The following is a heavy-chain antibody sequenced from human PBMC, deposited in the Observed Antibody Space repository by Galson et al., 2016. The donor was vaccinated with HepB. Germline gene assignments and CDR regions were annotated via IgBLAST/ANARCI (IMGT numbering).Heavy chain of an antibody. V-gene: IGHV3-53*01. D-gene: IGHD3-10*01. Sequence: SLRLSCAASGFTFTGFAMSWVRQAPGKGLEWVSTLYSGGSTYYADSVKGRFTISRDNAKNIPYLQMNSLRAEDTAAYYCARGSVGLPFDYWGQGTLVTVSS. CDR3: ARGSVGLPFDY. CDR1: GFTFTGFA. CDR2: LYSGGST. J-gene: IGHJ4*02.